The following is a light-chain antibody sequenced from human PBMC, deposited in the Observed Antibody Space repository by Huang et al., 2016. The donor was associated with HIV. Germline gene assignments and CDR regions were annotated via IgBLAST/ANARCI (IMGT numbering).Light chain of an antibody. Sequence: ETVLTQSPDTLSLSPGERAHLSCRPIHSVNSYLAWYQQTQGQTPRLLIYDASNRATGIPARFSGSGSGTDFTLNISSLEPEDFAVYCCQRRKYWPPITCGQGTRLEIK. V-gene: IGKV3-11*01. CDR1: HSVNSY. J-gene: IGKJ5*01. CDR2: DAS. CDR3: QRRKYWPPIT.